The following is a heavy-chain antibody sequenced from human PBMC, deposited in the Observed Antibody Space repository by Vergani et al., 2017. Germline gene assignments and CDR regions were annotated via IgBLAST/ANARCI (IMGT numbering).Heavy chain of an antibody. V-gene: IGHV1-69*01. CDR3: ARGDCSSTSCRSDAFDI. D-gene: IGHD2-2*01. CDR1: GGTFSSYA. Sequence: QVQLVQSGAAVKKPGSSVKVSCKASGGTFSSYAISWVRQAPGQGLEWMGGIIPIFGTANYAQKFQGRVTITADESTSTAYVELSSLRSEDTAVYYCARGDCSSTSCRSDAFDIWGQGTMVTVSS. J-gene: IGHJ3*02. CDR2: IIPIFGTA.